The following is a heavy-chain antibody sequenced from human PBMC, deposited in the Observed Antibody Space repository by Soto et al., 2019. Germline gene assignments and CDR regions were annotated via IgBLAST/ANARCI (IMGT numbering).Heavy chain of an antibody. J-gene: IGHJ4*02. CDR2: INHSGST. CDR1: GGSFSGYY. V-gene: IGHV4-34*01. CDR3: ARGPSSPQAKYSSGWYFDY. Sequence: QVQLQQWGAGLLKPSETLSLTCAVYGGSFSGYYWSWIRQPPGKGLEWIGEINHSGSTNYNPSLKSRVTISVDPSKNQFSLKLSSVTAADTAVYYCARGPSSPQAKYSSGWYFDYWGQGTLVTVSS. D-gene: IGHD6-19*01.